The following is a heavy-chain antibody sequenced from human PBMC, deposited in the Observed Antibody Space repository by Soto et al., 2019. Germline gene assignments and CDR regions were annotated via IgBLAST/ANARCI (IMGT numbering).Heavy chain of an antibody. D-gene: IGHD6-19*01. Sequence: WETLSLTCTVSCGSISGHYWTWIRQPPGKGLEWIGYIFYSGSTNYNPSLKSRVTISVDTSKNQFSLKLSSVTAADTAVYYCARVGSSGWSPDYWGPGTLVTVSS. CDR2: IFYSGST. J-gene: IGHJ4*02. CDR1: CGSISGHY. V-gene: IGHV4-59*11. CDR3: ARVGSSGWSPDY.